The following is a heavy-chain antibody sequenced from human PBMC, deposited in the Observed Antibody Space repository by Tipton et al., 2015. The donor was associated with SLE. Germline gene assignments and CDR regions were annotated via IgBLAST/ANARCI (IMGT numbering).Heavy chain of an antibody. J-gene: IGHJ4*02. CDR3: ARLISAYDCNFDY. CDR2: IYHSESP. CDR1: GGSIISSSW. Sequence: TLSLTCAVSGGSIISSSWWSWVRQPPGKGLEWIGDIYHSESPNYNPSLKSRVTISVDTSTNRLSLQLSSVTAADTALYYCARLISAYDCNFDYWGQGTLVTVSS. D-gene: IGHD5-12*01. V-gene: IGHV4-4*02.